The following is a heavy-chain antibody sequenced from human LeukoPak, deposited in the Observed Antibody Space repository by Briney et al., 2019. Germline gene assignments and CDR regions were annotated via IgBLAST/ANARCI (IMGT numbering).Heavy chain of an antibody. CDR2: ISSDGGST. D-gene: IGHD6-6*01. V-gene: IGHV3-64*01. CDR1: GFTFSYYV. J-gene: IGHJ3*02. Sequence: GGSLRLSCAASGFTFSYYVMHWVRQAPGKGLEYVSAISSDGGSTYYANSVKGRFTISRDNSKNMLYLQMGSLRAEDMAVYYCARWVSTSYDAFDIWGQGTMVTVSS. CDR3: ARWVSTSYDAFDI.